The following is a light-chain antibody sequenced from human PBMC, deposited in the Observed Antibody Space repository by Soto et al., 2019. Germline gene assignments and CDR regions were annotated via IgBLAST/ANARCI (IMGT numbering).Light chain of an antibody. CDR3: CSYAGGYTFV. CDR2: DVN. Sequence: QSVLTQPRSVSGSPGQSVTISCTGTSNDVGDYDYVSWYQQYPGKAPKLIIYDVNKRPSGVPDRFSGSKSGNTASLTISALQADDEADYYCCSYAGGYTFVFGTGTKVTVL. J-gene: IGLJ1*01. CDR1: SNDVGDYDY. V-gene: IGLV2-11*01.